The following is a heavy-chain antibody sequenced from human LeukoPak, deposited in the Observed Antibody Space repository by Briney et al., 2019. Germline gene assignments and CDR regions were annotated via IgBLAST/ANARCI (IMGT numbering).Heavy chain of an antibody. D-gene: IGHD3-10*01. CDR3: ARELFGFDAFDI. CDR2: IYYSGST. Sequence: SETLSLTCTVSGGSISSYYWSWIRQPPGKGLEWIGYIYYSGSTNYNPSLKSRVTISVDTSKNQFSLKLSSVTAADTAVYYCARELFGFDAFDIWGQGTTVTVSS. J-gene: IGHJ3*02. V-gene: IGHV4-59*01. CDR1: GGSISSYY.